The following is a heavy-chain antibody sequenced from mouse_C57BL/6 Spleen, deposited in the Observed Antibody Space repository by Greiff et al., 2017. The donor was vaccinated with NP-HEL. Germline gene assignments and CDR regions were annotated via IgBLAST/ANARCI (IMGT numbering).Heavy chain of an antibody. D-gene: IGHD1-1*01. CDR3: ARGDWITTVVPTPYYFDY. V-gene: IGHV1-55*01. J-gene: IGHJ2*01. Sequence: VQLQQSGAELVKPGASVKMSCKASGYTFTSYWITWVKQRPGQGLEWIGDIYPGSGSTNYNEKFKSKATLTVDTSSSTAYMQLSSLTSEDSAVYYCARGDWITTVVPTPYYFDYWGQGTTLTVSS. CDR2: IYPGSGST. CDR1: GYTFTSYW.